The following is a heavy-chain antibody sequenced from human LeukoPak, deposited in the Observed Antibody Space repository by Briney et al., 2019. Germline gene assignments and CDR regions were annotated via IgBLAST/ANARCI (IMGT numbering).Heavy chain of an antibody. CDR1: GFTFSSYV. Sequence: GGSLRLSCAASGFTFSSYVMHWVRPAPGKGVEGLAVIWYDGSNKYYADSVKARFAISRDNSKNPLYLQMNSLRAEDTAVYYCARAVAAAGGYYYYYMDVWGKGTTVTVSS. D-gene: IGHD6-25*01. J-gene: IGHJ6*03. CDR3: ARAVAAAGGYYYYYMDV. V-gene: IGHV3-33*01. CDR2: IWYDGSNK.